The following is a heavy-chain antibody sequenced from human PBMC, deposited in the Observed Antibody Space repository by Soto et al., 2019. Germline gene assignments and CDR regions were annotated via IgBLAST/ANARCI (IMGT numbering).Heavy chain of an antibody. CDR1: GGSISSYY. J-gene: IGHJ5*02. D-gene: IGHD6-19*01. CDR2: IYYSGST. Sequence: PSETLSLTCTVSGGSISSYYWSWIRQPPGKGLEWIGYIYYSGSTNYNPSLKSRVTISVDTSKNQFSLKLSSVTAADTAVYYCARENIIPGIAVAGTVSYNWFDPWGQGTLVTVSS. CDR3: ARENIIPGIAVAGTVSYNWFDP. V-gene: IGHV4-59*01.